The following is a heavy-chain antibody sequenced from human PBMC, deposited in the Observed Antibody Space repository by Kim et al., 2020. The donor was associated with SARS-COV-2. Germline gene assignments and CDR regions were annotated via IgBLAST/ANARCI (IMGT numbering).Heavy chain of an antibody. CDR3: AKRAAYSSSSPFDY. D-gene: IGHD6-6*01. V-gene: IGHV3-23*01. J-gene: IGHJ4*02. Sequence: YPDSRKHRFSISRDNSKNTVHLKMNRLRAEDTAVYYCAKRAAYSSSSPFDYWGQGALVTVSS.